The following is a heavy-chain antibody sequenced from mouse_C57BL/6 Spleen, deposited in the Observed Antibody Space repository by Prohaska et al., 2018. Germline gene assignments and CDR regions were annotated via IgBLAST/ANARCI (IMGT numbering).Heavy chain of an antibody. Sequence: QVQLQQSGAELVKPGASVKISCKASGYAFSSYWMNWVKQRPGKGLERTGQIYPGDGDTNYNEKFKGDASLTSDKSSITPCLQFRCLSSVVSAVSFCRCKELYQRSVYWGKGTTVTVSS. CDR2: IYPGDGDT. D-gene: IGHD1-3*01. CDR3: RCKELYQRSVY. CDR1: GYAFSSYW. J-gene: IGHJ1*03. V-gene: IGHV1-80*01.